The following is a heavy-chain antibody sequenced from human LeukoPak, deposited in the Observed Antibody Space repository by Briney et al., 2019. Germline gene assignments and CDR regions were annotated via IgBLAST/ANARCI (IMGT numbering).Heavy chain of an antibody. V-gene: IGHV3-7*03. CDR3: ARGPYYRSGSYYGY. Sequence: GGSLRLSCAASGFTFSSYWMSWVRQAPGKGLEWVANIKQDGSEKYYVHSVKGRFTISRDNAKNSLYLQMNSLRAEDTAVYYCARGPYYRSGSYYGYWGQGTLVTVSS. D-gene: IGHD3-10*01. CDR2: IKQDGSEK. CDR1: GFTFSSYW. J-gene: IGHJ4*02.